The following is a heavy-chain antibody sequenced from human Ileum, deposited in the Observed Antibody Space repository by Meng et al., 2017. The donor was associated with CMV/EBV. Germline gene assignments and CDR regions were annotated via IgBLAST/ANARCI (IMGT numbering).Heavy chain of an antibody. D-gene: IGHD1-26*01. CDR1: GFTLSSYA. CDR2: ISYDGSNK. CDR3: ARGDFRIVGATFGIDY. J-gene: IGHJ4*02. Sequence: SGFTLSSYAMHWVRQAPGKGLEWVAVISYDGSNKYYADSVKGRFTISRDNSKNTLYLQMNSLRAEDTAVYYCARGDFRIVGATFGIDYWGQGTLVTVSS. V-gene: IGHV3-30*04.